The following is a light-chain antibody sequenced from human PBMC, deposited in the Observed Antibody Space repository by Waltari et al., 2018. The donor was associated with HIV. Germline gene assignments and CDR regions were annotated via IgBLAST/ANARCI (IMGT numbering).Light chain of an antibody. CDR2: EVT. CDR1: GSEVGASDY. Sequence: QSALTQPSCVSGSPRQSITISCTGPGSEVGASDYVSWYQQHPRKAPKLMISEVTNRPSGVSNRFSGSKSGNTASLTISGLQAEDEADYYCSSYSSSSTWIFGGGTKLTVL. CDR3: SSYSSSSTWI. J-gene: IGLJ2*01. V-gene: IGLV2-14*01.